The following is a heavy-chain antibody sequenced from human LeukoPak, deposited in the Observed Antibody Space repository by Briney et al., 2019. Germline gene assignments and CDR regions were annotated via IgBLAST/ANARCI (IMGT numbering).Heavy chain of an antibody. CDR2: IYTSGST. J-gene: IGHJ6*02. V-gene: IGHV4-4*07. Sequence: NPSETLSLTCTVSGGSISSYYWSWIRQPAGKGLEWIGRIYTSGSTNYNPSLKSRVTMSVDTSKNQFSLKLSSVTAADTAVYYCARDPPLYCSGGSCYQGGPSPYGMDVWGQGTTVTVSS. CDR1: GGSISSYY. CDR3: ARDPPLYCSGGSCYQGGPSPYGMDV. D-gene: IGHD2-15*01.